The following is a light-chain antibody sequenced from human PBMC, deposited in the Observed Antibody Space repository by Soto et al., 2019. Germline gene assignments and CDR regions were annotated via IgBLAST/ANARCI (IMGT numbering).Light chain of an antibody. CDR1: QIISNW. V-gene: IGKV1-12*01. J-gene: IGKJ3*01. CDR2: AAT. Sequence: DIQMTQFPSSVSASVGDSVAITCRASQIISNWVAWYQQKPGTAPRLLIYAATTLNSGVPSRFSGRRSGTDLTLTITDLQPEDFAIYYCQQAYSFPFTFGPGTKVDLK. CDR3: QQAYSFPFT.